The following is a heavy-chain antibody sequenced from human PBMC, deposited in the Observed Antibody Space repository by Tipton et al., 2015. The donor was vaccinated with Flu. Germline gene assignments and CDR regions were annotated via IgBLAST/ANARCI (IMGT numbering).Heavy chain of an antibody. D-gene: IGHD4-11*01. V-gene: IGHV4-30-4*01. CDR2: IFNSGNT. CDR3: ARRDYSNYVSEPKNWFDP. Sequence: TLSLTCTVSGISISSGDSCWSWIRQSPGKGLEWIGYIFNSGNTYYNPSLKSRLTISLDTSKNQFSLKVNSVTAADTAVYYCARRDYSNYVSEPKNWFDPWGQGTLVTVSS. J-gene: IGHJ5*02. CDR1: GISISSGDSC.